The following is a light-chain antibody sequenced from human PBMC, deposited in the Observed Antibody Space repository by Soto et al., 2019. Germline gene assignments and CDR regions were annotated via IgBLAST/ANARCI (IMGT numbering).Light chain of an antibody. CDR2: SNN. Sequence: QSVLTQPPSASGTPGQRVTISCSGSSSDIGSNTVNWYQQLPGTAPKLHIYSNNQRPSGVPDRFSGSKSGTSASLAISGLQSEDEGDYYCAAWDDSLNGHAVFGGGTQLTVL. V-gene: IGLV1-44*01. J-gene: IGLJ7*01. CDR3: AAWDDSLNGHAV. CDR1: SSDIGSNT.